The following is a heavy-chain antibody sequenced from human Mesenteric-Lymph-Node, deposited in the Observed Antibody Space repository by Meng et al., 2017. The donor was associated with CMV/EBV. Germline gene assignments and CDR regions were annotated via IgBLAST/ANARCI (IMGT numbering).Heavy chain of an antibody. CDR3: AKFRSNSIAAATNY. CDR1: GFTFSTYA. CDR2: ISGSGGST. V-gene: IGHV3-23*01. Sequence: GGSLRLSCAASGFTFSTYAMSWVRQAPGRGLDWVSAISGSGGSTYYADSVKGLFTISRDNSKNTLYLQMNSLRTEDTAVYYCAKFRSNSIAAATNYWGQGTLVTVSS. J-gene: IGHJ4*02. D-gene: IGHD6-13*01.